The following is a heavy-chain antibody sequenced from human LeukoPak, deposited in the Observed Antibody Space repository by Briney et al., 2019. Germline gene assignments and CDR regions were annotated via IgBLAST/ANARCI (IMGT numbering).Heavy chain of an antibody. CDR3: ARVTYYYDSSGYPIGGAFDY. Sequence: SVTVSFTASGGTFIIYANSWVRQAPGQGREWMGRIIPILGIANYAQKFQGRVTITSDKSTSTAYMELRSLRSEDTAVYYCARVTYYYDSSGYPIGGAFDYWGQGTLVTVSS. D-gene: IGHD3-22*01. CDR1: GGTFIIYA. J-gene: IGHJ4*02. V-gene: IGHV1-69*04. CDR2: IIPILGIA.